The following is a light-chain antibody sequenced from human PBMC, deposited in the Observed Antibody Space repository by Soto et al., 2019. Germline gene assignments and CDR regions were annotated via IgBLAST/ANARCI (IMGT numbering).Light chain of an antibody. Sequence: QSALTQPASMSGSPGQSIAISCTGTSSDDSGNSYVSWNQQQPGKATKLVISDVSNRPSGVSDRFYGPKSGNTASLTISRLQTEDEADYYCASYTTSSTYVFGTGTKVTDL. V-gene: IGLV2-14*01. CDR3: ASYTTSSTYV. J-gene: IGLJ1*01. CDR2: DVS. CDR1: SSDDSGNSY.